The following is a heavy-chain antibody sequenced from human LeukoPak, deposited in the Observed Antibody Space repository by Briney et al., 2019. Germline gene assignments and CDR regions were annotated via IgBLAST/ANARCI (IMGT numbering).Heavy chain of an antibody. Sequence: GGSLRLSCAASGFSFHDHGMDWVRQAPGKGLEWVAVIAADGGVKQYADSVKGRFSLSRDNSKNTVSLQMDGLTAEDTAVYYCAREATWGQWYFDLWGQGAPVTVSS. CDR3: AREATWGQWYFDL. CDR1: GFSFHDHG. V-gene: IGHV3-30*03. D-gene: IGHD6-19*01. CDR2: IAADGGVK. J-gene: IGHJ4*02.